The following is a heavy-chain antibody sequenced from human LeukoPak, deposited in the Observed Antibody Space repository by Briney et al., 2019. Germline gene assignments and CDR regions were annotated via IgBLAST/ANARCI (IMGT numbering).Heavy chain of an antibody. CDR3: ARDLDSGSYTGDY. D-gene: IGHD1-26*01. J-gene: IGHJ4*02. CDR1: GGTFSSYA. V-gene: IGHV1-69*05. Sequence: ASVKVSCKASGGTFSSYAISWVRQAPGQGLEWMGGIIPIFGTANYAQKFQGRVTMTRDMSTSTVYMELSSLRSEDTAVYYCARDLDSGSYTGDYWGQGTLVTVSS. CDR2: IIPIFGTA.